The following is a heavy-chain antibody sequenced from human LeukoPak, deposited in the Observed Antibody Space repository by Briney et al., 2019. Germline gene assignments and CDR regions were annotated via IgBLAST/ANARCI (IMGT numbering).Heavy chain of an antibody. CDR2: IYHSGST. J-gene: IGHJ4*02. Sequence: PSQTLSLTCTVFGGSISSGGYYWSWIRQPPGKGLEWIGYIYHSGSTYYNPSLKGRVTISVDRSKNQFSLKLSSVTAADTAVYYCARAYGGYFDYWGQGTLVTVSS. CDR1: GGSISSGGYY. D-gene: IGHD3-16*01. CDR3: ARAYGGYFDY. V-gene: IGHV4-30-2*01.